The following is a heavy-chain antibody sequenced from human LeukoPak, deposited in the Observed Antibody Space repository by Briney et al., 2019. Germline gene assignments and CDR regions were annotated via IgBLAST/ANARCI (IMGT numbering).Heavy chain of an antibody. V-gene: IGHV1-18*01. CDR2: ISAYNGNT. Sequence: ASVKVSCKASAYTFTNYYISWVRQAPGQGLEWMGWISAYNGNTNYAQKFQGRVTMTTDTSTSTAYMELRSLRSDDTAVYYCAGAPTTVTTSTRVCWFDPWGQGTLVTVSS. D-gene: IGHD4-11*01. CDR1: AYTFTNYY. CDR3: AGAPTTVTTSTRVCWFDP. J-gene: IGHJ5*02.